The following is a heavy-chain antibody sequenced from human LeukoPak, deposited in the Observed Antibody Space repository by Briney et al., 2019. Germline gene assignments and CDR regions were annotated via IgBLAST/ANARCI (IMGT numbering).Heavy chain of an antibody. V-gene: IGHV4-61*02. CDR1: GGSISSGSYY. Sequence: PSETLSPTCTVSGGSISSGSYYWSWIRQPAGKGLEWVGRIYTSGSTNYNPSLKSRVTISVDTSKNQFSLKLSSVTAADTAVYYCAREGSAYCGGDCYFGVVYWGQGTLVTVSS. D-gene: IGHD2-21*01. CDR3: AREGSAYCGGDCYFGVVY. CDR2: IYTSGST. J-gene: IGHJ4*02.